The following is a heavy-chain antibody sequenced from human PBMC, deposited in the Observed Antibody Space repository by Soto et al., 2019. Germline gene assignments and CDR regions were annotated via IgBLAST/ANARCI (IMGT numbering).Heavy chain of an antibody. D-gene: IGHD6-19*01. CDR2: SNWDGDDT. CDR1: GFNFEEYG. V-gene: IGHV3-20*04. J-gene: IGHJ4*02. Sequence: EVHLVESGGRMVRPGESLRLSCAASGFNFEEYGMTWVRQAPGKGLEWVAGSNWDGDDTGYADSVQGRFTISRDNAKKFLYLQMNSLRVEDTALYYCARGDIAVAVSSDYWGQRTLVTVSS. CDR3: ARGDIAVAVSSDY.